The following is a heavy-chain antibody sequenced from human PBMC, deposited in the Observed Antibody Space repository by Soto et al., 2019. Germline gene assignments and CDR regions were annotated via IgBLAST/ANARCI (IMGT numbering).Heavy chain of an antibody. CDR2: ISAYNGNT. CDR3: ARATEIVI. Sequence: VSCKASGYTFTNYGISWVRQAPGQGLEWMGWISAYNGNTNYAQKFQGRVTMTTDTSTSTAYMELRSLRSDDTAFYYCARATEIVIWGQGTLVTVSS. V-gene: IGHV1-18*01. CDR1: GYTFTNYG. J-gene: IGHJ4*02. D-gene: IGHD2-15*01.